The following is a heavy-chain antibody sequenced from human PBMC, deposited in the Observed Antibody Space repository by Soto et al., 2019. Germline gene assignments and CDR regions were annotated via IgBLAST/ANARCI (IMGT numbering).Heavy chain of an antibody. CDR1: GYTLTELS. D-gene: IGHD3-3*01. V-gene: IGHV1-24*01. Sequence: GASVKVSCKVSGYTLTELSMHWVRQAPGKGLEWMGGFDPEDGETIYAQKFQGRVTMTEDTSTDTAYMELSSLRSEDTAVYYCATSITIFGVVIRGDSGYYGMDVWGQGTTVTVSS. CDR3: ATSITIFGVVIRGDSGYYGMDV. J-gene: IGHJ6*02. CDR2: FDPEDGET.